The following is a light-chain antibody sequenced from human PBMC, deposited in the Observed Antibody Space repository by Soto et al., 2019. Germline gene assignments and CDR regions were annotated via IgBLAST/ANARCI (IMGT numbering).Light chain of an antibody. J-gene: IGLJ1*01. CDR3: TSYTSSSPYV. Sequence: QSVLTQPASVSGSPGQSITISCTGTSSDVGRYNLVSWYQQHPGKAPKLMIYEVSNRPSGVSNRFSGSKSGNTASLTISGLQAEDEADYYCTSYTSSSPYVFGTGTKVTVL. V-gene: IGLV2-14*02. CDR1: SSDVGRYNL. CDR2: EVS.